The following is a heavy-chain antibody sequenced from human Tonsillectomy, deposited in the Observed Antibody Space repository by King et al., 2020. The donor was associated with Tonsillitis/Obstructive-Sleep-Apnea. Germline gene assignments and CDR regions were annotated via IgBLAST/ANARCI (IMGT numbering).Heavy chain of an antibody. Sequence: HVQLVESGGGVVQPGRSLRLSCAASGFTLRSCAMNWVRQAPGKGLEWVAVISHDGNNKYIADSVKGRFTISRDNTENTLYLQMDSVTVDDTAVYYCARDSRLGDYGYYYYMDVWGKGTTVIVSS. CDR3: ARDSRLGDYGYYYYMDV. J-gene: IGHJ6*03. CDR2: ISHDGNNK. CDR1: GFTLRSCA. V-gene: IGHV3-30*04. D-gene: IGHD4-17*01.